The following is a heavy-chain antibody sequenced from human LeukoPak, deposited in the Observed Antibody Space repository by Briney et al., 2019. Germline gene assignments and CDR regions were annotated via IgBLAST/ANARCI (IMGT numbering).Heavy chain of an antibody. D-gene: IGHD6-13*01. CDR2: IANDGRDK. Sequence: AGGSLRLSCAASGFTFNSYPMHWVRQAPDKGLEWVAVIANDGRDKKYADSVKGRFTISRDNSKNTLYLEMSSLRTEDTAIFYCARDWKIAAAAYFFDYWGQGALVTVSS. J-gene: IGHJ4*02. CDR3: ARDWKIAAAAYFFDY. V-gene: IGHV3-30*04. CDR1: GFTFNSYP.